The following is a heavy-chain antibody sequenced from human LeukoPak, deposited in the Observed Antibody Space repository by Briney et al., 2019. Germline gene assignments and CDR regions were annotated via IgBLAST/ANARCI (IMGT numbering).Heavy chain of an antibody. Sequence: PGGSLRLSCEASGFTFNTYSMNWARQAPGKGLEWVAFIRYDGSNKYYADSVKGRFTISRDNSKNTLYLQMNSLRAEDTAVYYCAKVSWGYSSGGYRRPVGAEYFQHWGQGTLVTVSS. D-gene: IGHD6-19*01. V-gene: IGHV3-30*02. J-gene: IGHJ1*01. CDR2: IRYDGSNK. CDR3: AKVSWGYSSGGYRRPVGAEYFQH. CDR1: GFTFNTYS.